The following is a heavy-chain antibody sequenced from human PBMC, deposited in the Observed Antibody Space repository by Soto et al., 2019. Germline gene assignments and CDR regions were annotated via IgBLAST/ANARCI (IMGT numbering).Heavy chain of an antibody. J-gene: IGHJ6*03. CDR2: IYHSGST. Sequence: SETLSLTCAVSSGSISSSNWWSWVRQPPGKGLEWIGEIYHSGSTNYNPSLKSRVTISVDKSKNQFSLKLSSVTAADTAVYYCARVDCSGGSCYDYYYYYMGVWGKGTTVTVSS. D-gene: IGHD2-15*01. CDR3: ARVDCSGGSCYDYYYYYMGV. CDR1: SGSISSSNW. V-gene: IGHV4-4*02.